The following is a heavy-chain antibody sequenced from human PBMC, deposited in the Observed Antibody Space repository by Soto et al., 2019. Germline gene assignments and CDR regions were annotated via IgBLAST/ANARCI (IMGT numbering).Heavy chain of an antibody. V-gene: IGHV3-30-3*01. CDR2: ISYDGSNN. D-gene: IGHD3-22*01. J-gene: IGHJ4*02. Sequence: PGGSLRLSCAASGFTFSTYTIHWVRQAPGKGLEWVALISYDGSNNYYADSVKGRFTISRDNSKNTLYLQMTSLRAGDTAVYFCARGSQYYYDGSGPIDCWGQGTLVTVSS. CDR3: ARGSQYYYDGSGPIDC. CDR1: GFTFSTYT.